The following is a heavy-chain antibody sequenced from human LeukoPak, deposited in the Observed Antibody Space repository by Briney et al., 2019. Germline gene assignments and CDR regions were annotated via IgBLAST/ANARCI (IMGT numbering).Heavy chain of an antibody. CDR2: IKSKTDGGTT. Sequence: GGSLRLSCAASGLTFNNAWMSWVRQAPGKGLEWVGRIKSKTDGGTTDYAAPVKGRFTISRDDSKNTLYLQMNSLKTEDTAVYYCTTGLITMARGVYFDYWGHGTLVTVSS. D-gene: IGHD3-10*01. CDR1: GLTFNNAW. V-gene: IGHV3-15*01. CDR3: TTGLITMARGVYFDY. J-gene: IGHJ4*01.